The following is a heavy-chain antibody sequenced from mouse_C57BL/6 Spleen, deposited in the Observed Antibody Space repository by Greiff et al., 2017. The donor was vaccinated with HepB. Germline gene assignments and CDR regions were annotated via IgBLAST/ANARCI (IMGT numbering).Heavy chain of an antibody. V-gene: IGHV5-9-1*02. J-gene: IGHJ4*01. CDR1: GFTFSSYA. Sequence: EVNVVESGEGLVKPGGSLKLSCAASGFTFSSYAMSWVRQTPEKRLEWVAYISSGGDYIYYADTVKGRFTIARDNARNTLYLQMSRLKSEDSAMYYCTRDHYLYAMDYWGQGTSVTVSS. CDR3: TRDHYLYAMDY. D-gene: IGHD1-1*02. CDR2: ISSGGDYI.